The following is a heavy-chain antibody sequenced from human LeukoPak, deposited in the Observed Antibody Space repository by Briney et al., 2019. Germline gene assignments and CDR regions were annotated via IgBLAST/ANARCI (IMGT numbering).Heavy chain of an antibody. CDR2: IRYDGSNK. D-gene: IGHD4-11*01. J-gene: IGHJ3*02. CDR3: VRDHYRNDAFEM. Sequence: GGSLRLSCAASGFTFSSYGMHWVRQAPGKGLEWVAFIRYDGSNKYYADSVKGRFTISRDNSKMSLYLQLNSLSTEDTALYYCVRDHYRNDAFEMWGQGTMVTVSS. CDR1: GFTFSSYG. V-gene: IGHV3-30*02.